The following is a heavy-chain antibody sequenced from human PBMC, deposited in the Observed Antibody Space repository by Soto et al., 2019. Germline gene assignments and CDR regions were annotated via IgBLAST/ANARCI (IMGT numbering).Heavy chain of an antibody. J-gene: IGHJ4*02. Sequence: QVQVVQSGAEVKKPESSVKVPCNPSGGTFNTYTVNWVRLAPGHGLEWMGRFIPILDMANYAQKFQDRVTITADRSTFTAYMELNSLTSDDTAVYYCAITYCRDNSCPRDFDFWGPGTRVTVSS. CDR2: FIPILDMA. V-gene: IGHV1-69*02. D-gene: IGHD2-21*01. CDR1: GGTFNTYT. CDR3: AITYCRDNSCPRDFDF.